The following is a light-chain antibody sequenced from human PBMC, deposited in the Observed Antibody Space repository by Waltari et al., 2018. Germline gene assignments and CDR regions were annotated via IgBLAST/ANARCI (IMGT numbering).Light chain of an antibody. CDR1: SPNIGRTY. J-gene: IGLJ3*02. V-gene: IGLV1-47*01. Sequence: QSVLTQPPSASGTPGQRVTISCSGSSPNIGRTYVSWYQQLPGTAPKLLIYRNNQRPSGGPDRFSCSKSGTSASLAISGLRSEDEADYYCAAWDDSLSGHWVFGGGTKLTVL. CDR3: AAWDDSLSGHWV. CDR2: RNN.